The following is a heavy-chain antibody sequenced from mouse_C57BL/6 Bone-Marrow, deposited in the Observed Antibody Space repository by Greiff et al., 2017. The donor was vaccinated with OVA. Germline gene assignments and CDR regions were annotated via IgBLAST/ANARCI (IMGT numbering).Heavy chain of an antibody. D-gene: IGHD2-4*01. V-gene: IGHV1-39*01. J-gene: IGHJ3*01. CDR1: GYSFTDYN. CDR3: ARAEELRRAWLAY. CDR2: INPNYGTT. Sequence: VQLKESGPELVKPGASVKISCKASGYSFTDYNMNWVKQSHGKSLEWIGVINPNYGTTSYNQKFKGKATLTVDQSSSTAYMQLNSLTSEDSAVYYCARAEELRRAWLAYWGQGTLVTVSA.